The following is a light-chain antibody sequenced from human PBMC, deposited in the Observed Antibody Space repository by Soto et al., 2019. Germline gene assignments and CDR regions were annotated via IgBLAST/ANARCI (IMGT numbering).Light chain of an antibody. V-gene: IGKV1-5*01. Sequence: DIQVTQSPATLSAFVGDRVTISCRARQSIGTWLAWYQQKPGKAPKLLIYDASTLESGVPSRFSGSGSVTEFTLTISSLQPEDVATYYCQEYNSYPVSFGQGTRLEIK. CDR3: QEYNSYPVS. CDR1: QSIGTW. CDR2: DAS. J-gene: IGKJ5*01.